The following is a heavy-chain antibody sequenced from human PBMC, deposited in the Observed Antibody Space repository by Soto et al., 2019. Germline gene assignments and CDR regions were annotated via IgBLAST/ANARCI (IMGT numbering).Heavy chain of an antibody. D-gene: IGHD6-13*01. CDR2: ISSSSSYI. V-gene: IGHV3-21*01. CDR3: ARGQAAARTSWFDP. J-gene: IGHJ5*02. Sequence: PGGSLRLSCAASGFTFSSYSMNWVRQAPGKGLEWVSSISSSSSYIYYADSVKGRFTISRDNAKNSLYLQMNSLRAEDTAVYYCARGQAAARTSWFDPWGQGTLVTVSS. CDR1: GFTFSSYS.